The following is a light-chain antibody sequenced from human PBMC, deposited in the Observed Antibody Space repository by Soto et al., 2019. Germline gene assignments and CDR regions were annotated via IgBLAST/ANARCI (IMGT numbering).Light chain of an antibody. CDR3: QHYKNYPWT. Sequence: IRMTQSPSSLSASAGDRVAIACRASQDVGRYVAWYQQKPGQAPKLLIYGASTLQSGVPSRFSGGGAGTDFTLTISCLQSEDFATYYGQHYKNYPWTFGQGTKVEIK. CDR1: QDVGRY. CDR2: GAS. V-gene: IGKV1-8*01. J-gene: IGKJ1*01.